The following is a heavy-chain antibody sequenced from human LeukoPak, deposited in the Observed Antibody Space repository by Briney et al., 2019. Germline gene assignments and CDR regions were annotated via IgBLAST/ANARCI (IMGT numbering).Heavy chain of an antibody. Sequence: GGSLRLSCAASGVTFSNYWMSWVRQAPGKGLEWVANIKQDGSEKYYVDSVKGRSTISRDNAKNSLYLQMNSLRAEDTAVYYCAREGRQYQLLFIMVYYGMDVWGQGTTVTVSS. D-gene: IGHD2-2*01. J-gene: IGHJ6*02. V-gene: IGHV3-7*01. CDR1: GVTFSNYW. CDR2: IKQDGSEK. CDR3: AREGRQYQLLFIMVYYGMDV.